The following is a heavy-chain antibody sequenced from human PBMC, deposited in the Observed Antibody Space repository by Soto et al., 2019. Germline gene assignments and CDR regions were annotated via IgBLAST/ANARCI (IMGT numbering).Heavy chain of an antibody. Sequence: ESLKISCAASGFTFSSYAMSWVRQAPGKGLEWVSAISGSGGSTYYADSVKGRFTISRDNSKNTLYLQMNSLRAEDTAVYYCAKVFRGSSGPFYWGQGTLVTVSS. CDR1: GFTFSSYA. CDR3: AKVFRGSSGPFY. D-gene: IGHD6-19*01. V-gene: IGHV3-23*01. CDR2: ISGSGGST. J-gene: IGHJ4*02.